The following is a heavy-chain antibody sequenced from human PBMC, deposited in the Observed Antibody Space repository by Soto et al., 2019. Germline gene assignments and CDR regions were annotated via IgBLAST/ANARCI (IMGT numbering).Heavy chain of an antibody. J-gene: IGHJ5*02. CDR2: ISGSGGRT. D-gene: IGHD2-15*01. CDR1: GFTFSTYA. V-gene: IGHV3-23*01. CDR3: AKDSVGPYCSGGSCYDWFDP. Sequence: HPGGSLRLSCEASGFTFSTYAMSWVRQAPGKGLEWVSVISGSGGRTDYADSVKGRFTISRDNSKNTLYLQMNSLRAEDTAVYYCAKDSVGPYCSGGSCYDWFDPWGQGT.